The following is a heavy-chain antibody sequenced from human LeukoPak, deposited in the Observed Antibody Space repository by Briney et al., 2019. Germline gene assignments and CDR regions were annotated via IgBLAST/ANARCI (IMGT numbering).Heavy chain of an antibody. J-gene: IGHJ4*02. CDR2: ISAYNGNT. Sequence: GASVKVSCKASGYTFTSYGISWVRQAPGQGLEWMGWISAYNGNTNYAQKFQGRVTLTRDTSTNTAYMELTSLTSEDTAVYYCTRVPRESYSHWGQGTLVTVSS. D-gene: IGHD1-26*01. CDR1: GYTFTSYG. CDR3: TRVPRESYSH. V-gene: IGHV1-18*01.